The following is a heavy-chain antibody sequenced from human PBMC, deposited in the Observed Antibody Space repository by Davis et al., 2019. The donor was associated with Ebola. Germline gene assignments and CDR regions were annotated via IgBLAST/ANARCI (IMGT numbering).Heavy chain of an antibody. CDR2: ISSSSSTI. CDR1: GFTFSSYA. CDR3: AKDLVSIRVVSFDY. D-gene: IGHD2-15*01. Sequence: GESLKISCAASGFTFSSYAMNWVRQAPGKGLEWVSYISSSSSTIYYADSVKGRFTISRDNFKNTLYLQMNSLSAEDTAVYYCAKDLVSIRVVSFDYWGQGTLVTVSS. J-gene: IGHJ4*02. V-gene: IGHV3-23*01.